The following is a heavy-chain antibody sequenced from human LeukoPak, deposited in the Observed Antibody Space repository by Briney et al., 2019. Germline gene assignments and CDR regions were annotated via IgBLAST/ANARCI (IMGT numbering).Heavy chain of an antibody. CDR2: INHSGST. CDR1: GGSFSGYY. V-gene: IGHV4-34*01. CDR3: ARKEGGQLVNTRRWFDP. D-gene: IGHD6-13*01. Sequence: PSETLSLTCAVYGGSFSGYYWSWIRQPPGKGLEWIGEINHSGSTNYNPSLKSRVTMSVDTSKNQFSLKLRSVTAADTAVYYCARKEGGQLVNTRRWFDPWGQGTLVTVSS. J-gene: IGHJ5*02.